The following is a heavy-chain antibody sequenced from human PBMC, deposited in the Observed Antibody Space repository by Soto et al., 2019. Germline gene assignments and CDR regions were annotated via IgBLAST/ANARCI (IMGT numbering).Heavy chain of an antibody. Sequence: QVQLVQSGAEVKKPGSSVKVSCKASGGTFSSYAISWVRQAPGQGLEWMGGIIPIFGTANYAQKFQGRVLINAEKSTSTGYMELSRLGSEDTAVYFCASRQWTQYYHFGMDVWGQGTTVTVSS. J-gene: IGHJ6*02. D-gene: IGHD6-19*01. CDR2: IIPIFGTA. CDR1: GGTFSSYA. V-gene: IGHV1-69*06. CDR3: ASRQWTQYYHFGMDV.